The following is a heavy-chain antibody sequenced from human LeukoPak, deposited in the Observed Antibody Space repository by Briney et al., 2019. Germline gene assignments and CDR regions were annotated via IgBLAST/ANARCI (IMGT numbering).Heavy chain of an antibody. V-gene: IGHV3-23*01. CDR3: ARDYTATGAMDV. D-gene: IGHD2-21*02. CDR2: ISGSGGGT. Sequence: GGSLRLSCAASGFTFSGYAMSWVRQAPGKGLEWVSVISGSGGGTYYADSVKGRFTISRDNSKNTLYLQMNSLRAEDTALYYCARDYTATGAMDVWGQGTTVTVS. CDR1: GFTFSGYA. J-gene: IGHJ6*02.